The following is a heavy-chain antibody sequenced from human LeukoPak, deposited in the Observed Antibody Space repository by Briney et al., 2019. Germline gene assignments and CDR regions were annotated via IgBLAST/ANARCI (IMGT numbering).Heavy chain of an antibody. D-gene: IGHD6-6*01. CDR3: ARDLQSSIPDPVSVP. V-gene: IGHV3-21*01. CDR2: ISSSSSYI. CDR1: GFTFSSYS. J-gene: IGHJ5*02. Sequence: GGSLRLSCAASGFTFSSYSMNWVRQAPGKGLKWVSSISSSSSYIYYADSVKGRFTISRDNAKNSLYLQMNSLRAEDTAVYYCARDLQSSIPDPVSVPWGQGTLVTVSS.